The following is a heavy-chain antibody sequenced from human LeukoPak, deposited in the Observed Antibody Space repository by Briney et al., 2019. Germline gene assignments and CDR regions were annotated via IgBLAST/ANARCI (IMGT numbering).Heavy chain of an antibody. D-gene: IGHD3-16*02. CDR2: ISDYNGNT. V-gene: IGHV1-18*04. CDR3: ARDYVWGSYRYYGAFDI. Sequence: ASVTLSFTCSGYTFTGYDMHWVRLAPGQGLEWMGWISDYNGNTNYAQKLQGRVTMTIDTSTSTAYMELRSLRSDDTAVYFCARDYVWGSYRYYGAFDIWGQGTMVTVSS. J-gene: IGHJ3*02. CDR1: GYTFTGYD.